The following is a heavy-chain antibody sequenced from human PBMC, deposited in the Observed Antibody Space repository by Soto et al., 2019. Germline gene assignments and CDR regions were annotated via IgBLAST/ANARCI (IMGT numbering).Heavy chain of an antibody. Sequence: GGSLRLSCAASGFTFSSYAMSWVRQAPGKGLEWVSAISGSGGSTYYADSVKGRFTISRDNSKNTLYLQMNSLRAEDTAVYYCAKVPRPSRGYSSGWYRDGAFDIWGQGTMVTVSS. J-gene: IGHJ3*02. CDR2: ISGSGGST. V-gene: IGHV3-23*01. CDR1: GFTFSSYA. CDR3: AKVPRPSRGYSSGWYRDGAFDI. D-gene: IGHD6-19*01.